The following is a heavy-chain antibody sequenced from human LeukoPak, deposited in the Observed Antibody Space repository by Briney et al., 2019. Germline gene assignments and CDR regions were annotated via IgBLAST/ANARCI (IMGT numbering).Heavy chain of an antibody. V-gene: IGHV4-34*01. CDR3: ARGGYCSSTSCYNWFDP. D-gene: IGHD2-2*01. Sequence: SETLSLTCAVYGGSFSGYYWSWIRQPPGKGLEWIGEINHSGSTNYNPSLKSRVTISVDTSKNQFSLKLSSVTAADTAVYYCARGGYCSSTSCYNWFDPWGQGTLVTVSS. CDR2: INHSGST. CDR1: GGSFSGYY. J-gene: IGHJ5*02.